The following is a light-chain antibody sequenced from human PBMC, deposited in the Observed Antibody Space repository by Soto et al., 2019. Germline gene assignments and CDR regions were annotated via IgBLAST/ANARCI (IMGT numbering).Light chain of an antibody. CDR3: QQRHMWPIT. Sequence: EIVLTQSPSTLSFSPWERSTLSFRASQIFRGLLAWYQQKPGQAPRLLIYDAYNRATGIPPRFSGSGSGTDFTLTISSLEPEDSAVYYCQQRHMWPITFGQGTRLEI. CDR2: DAY. CDR1: QIFRGL. J-gene: IGKJ5*01. V-gene: IGKV3-11*01.